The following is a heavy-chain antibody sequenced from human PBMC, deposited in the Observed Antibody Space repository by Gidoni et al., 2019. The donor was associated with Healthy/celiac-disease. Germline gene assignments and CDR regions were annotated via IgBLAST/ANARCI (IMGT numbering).Heavy chain of an antibody. J-gene: IGHJ4*02. V-gene: IGHV3-64D*08. D-gene: IGHD3-3*01. CDR3: VKGDYDFWSGYYHLPYYFDY. CDR1: GFTFSSYA. Sequence: EVQLVESGGGLVQPGGALRLSCSASGFTFSSYAMHWVRQAPGKGLEYVSAISSNGGSTYYADSVKGRFTISRDNSKNTLYLQMSSLRAEDTAVYYCVKGDYDFWSGYYHLPYYFDYWGQGTLVTVSS. CDR2: ISSNGGST.